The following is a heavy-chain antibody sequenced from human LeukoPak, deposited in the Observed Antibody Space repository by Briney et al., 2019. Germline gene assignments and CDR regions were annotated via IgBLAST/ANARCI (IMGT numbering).Heavy chain of an antibody. CDR1: GFTVSSNY. V-gene: IGHV3-53*01. J-gene: IGHJ6*03. Sequence: PGGSLRLSCAASGFTVSSNYMSWVRQAPGKGLEWVSVIYSGGSSYYADSVKGRFTISRDNSRNTLYLQMNSLRAEDTAVYYCARATGSGGSYSYYYYMDVWGKGTTVTVSS. CDR3: ARATGSGGSYSYYYYMDV. D-gene: IGHD1-26*01. CDR2: IYSGGSS.